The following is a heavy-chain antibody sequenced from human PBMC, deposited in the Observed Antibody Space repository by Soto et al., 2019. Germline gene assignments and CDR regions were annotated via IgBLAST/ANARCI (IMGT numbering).Heavy chain of an antibody. V-gene: IGHV1-69*12. J-gene: IGHJ2*01. CDR1: GGTFSSYT. CDR3: ARGNQRWLQLWYFDL. Sequence: QVQLVQSGAEVKKPGSSVTVSCKASGGTFSSYTISWVRQAPGQGLEWMGGIIPIFGTANYAQKFQGRVTITADESTGTAYMVLSRLRAEDTAVYYCARGNQRWLQLWYFDLWGRGTLVTVSS. CDR2: IIPIFGTA. D-gene: IGHD5-12*01.